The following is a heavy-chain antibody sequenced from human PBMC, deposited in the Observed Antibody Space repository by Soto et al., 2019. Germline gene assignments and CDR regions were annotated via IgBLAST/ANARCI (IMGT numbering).Heavy chain of an antibody. J-gene: IGHJ6*02. V-gene: IGHV1-69*01. CDR1: GGTFTTYA. CDR3: ARGYSGGYYYAMDV. Sequence: QVQLVQSGAEVKKPGSSVRVSCQASGGTFTTYAFNWVRQAPGQGLEWMGGIIPMYNKPNYAPNFLGRVTISADPSPITAYMELTTLRSEDTAVYFCARGYSGGYYYAMDVWGQGTTVTVSS. D-gene: IGHD4-4*01. CDR2: IIPMYNKP.